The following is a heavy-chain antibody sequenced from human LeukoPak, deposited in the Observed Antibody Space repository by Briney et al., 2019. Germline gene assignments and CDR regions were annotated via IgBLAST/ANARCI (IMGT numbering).Heavy chain of an antibody. CDR3: ARDLTTSSTAYFHH. D-gene: IGHD6-6*01. Sequence: PGGSLRLSCVASGFTFSSYWMHWVRQDPRKGLVWVSRINGDGRNINYADSVRGRFTISRDNAKNSLYLQMNSLRAEDTAVYYCARDLTTSSTAYFHHWGQGTLVTVSS. V-gene: IGHV3-74*01. J-gene: IGHJ1*01. CDR2: INGDGRNI. CDR1: GFTFSSYW.